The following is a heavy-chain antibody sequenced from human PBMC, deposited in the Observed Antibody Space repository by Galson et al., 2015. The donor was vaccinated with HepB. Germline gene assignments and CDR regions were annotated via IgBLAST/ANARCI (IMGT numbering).Heavy chain of an antibody. Sequence: SLRLSCAASGFSFSSYEMNWVRQAPGKGLEWVSYISSSGSTTYYSDSVKARFTISRDNAKNSLYLQMNTLRAEDTAVYYCARDSNSLGNSGFYFDYWGQGTLVTVSS. CDR1: GFSFSSYE. CDR3: ARDSNSLGNSGFYFDY. J-gene: IGHJ4*02. V-gene: IGHV3-48*03. D-gene: IGHD4-23*01. CDR2: ISSSGSTT.